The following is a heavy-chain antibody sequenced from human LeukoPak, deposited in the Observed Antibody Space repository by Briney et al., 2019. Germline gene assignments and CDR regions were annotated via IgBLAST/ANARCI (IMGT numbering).Heavy chain of an antibody. V-gene: IGHV3-23*01. Sequence: GGSLRLSCAASGFTFSNYAMTWVRQAPGKGLEWVSTIGGGPVYYADSVKGRFTISRDDSKNTLFLQMNSLRAEDTAIYYCAKDSFSHNGIYDALDIWGQGTMVTVSS. CDR2: IGGGPV. CDR3: AKDSFSHNGIYDALDI. J-gene: IGHJ3*02. CDR1: GFTFSNYA. D-gene: IGHD2-8*01.